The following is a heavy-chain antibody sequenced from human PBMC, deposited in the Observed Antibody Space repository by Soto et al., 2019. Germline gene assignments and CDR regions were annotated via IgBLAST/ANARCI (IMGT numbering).Heavy chain of an antibody. Sequence: ASVKVSCKVSGYTLTELSMHWVRQAPGKGLEGMGGFNPEDGETIYAQKFQGRVTMTGDTSTDTAYMELSSLRSDDTAVYYCARGRSMVRGNNWFDPWGQGTLVTVSS. CDR3: ARGRSMVRGNNWFDP. V-gene: IGHV1-24*01. D-gene: IGHD3-10*01. J-gene: IGHJ5*02. CDR1: GYTLTELS. CDR2: FNPEDGET.